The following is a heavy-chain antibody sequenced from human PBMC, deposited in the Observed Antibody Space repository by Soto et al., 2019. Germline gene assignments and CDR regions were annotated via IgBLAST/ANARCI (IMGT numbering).Heavy chain of an antibody. CDR2: INHSGST. J-gene: IGHJ5*02. V-gene: IGHV4-34*01. Sequence: PSETLSLTCAVYGGSFSGYYWSWIRQPPGKGLEWIGEINHSGSTNYNPSLKSRVTISVDTSKNQFSLKLSSVTAADTAVYYCARAPRAWFDPWGQGTLVTVSS. CDR1: GGSFSGYY. CDR3: ARAPRAWFDP.